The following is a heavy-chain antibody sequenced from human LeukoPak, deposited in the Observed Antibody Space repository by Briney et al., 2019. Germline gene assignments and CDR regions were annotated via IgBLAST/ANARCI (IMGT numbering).Heavy chain of an antibody. D-gene: IGHD1-1*01. Sequence: GGSLRLSCAASGFTFSTYSMNWVRQAPGKGLEWVSSISNSGSYIYYADSVKGRFTISRDNAKNSLYLQMNSLRAEDTAVYYCAKDWTGYYYYMDVWGKGTTVTVSS. CDR1: GFTFSTYS. CDR3: AKDWTGYYYYMDV. CDR2: ISNSGSYI. J-gene: IGHJ6*03. V-gene: IGHV3-21*01.